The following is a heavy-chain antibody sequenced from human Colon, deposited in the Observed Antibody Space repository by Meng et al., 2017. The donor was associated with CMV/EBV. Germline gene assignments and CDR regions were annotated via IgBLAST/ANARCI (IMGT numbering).Heavy chain of an antibody. J-gene: IGHJ6*02. V-gene: IGHV3-21*04. CDR1: GFRFMSYS. D-gene: IGHD2-2*01. Sequence: GESLKISCVASGFRFMSYSMIWVRQAPGKGLECVSSIDTRSTSIDYVDSVKGRFTISRDNARNSLYLEMNSLRAEDTAEYYCAKASCSSTTCPYRGDYYYYYIMDVWGQGTAVTVSS. CDR3: AKASCSSTTCPYRGDYYYYYIMDV. CDR2: IDTRSTSI.